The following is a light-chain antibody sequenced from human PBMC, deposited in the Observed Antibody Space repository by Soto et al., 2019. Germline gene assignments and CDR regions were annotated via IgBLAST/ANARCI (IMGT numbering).Light chain of an antibody. V-gene: IGKV4-1*01. CDR1: QSLLFSSNNKNY. J-gene: IGKJ4*01. CDR3: HQYYSSPPGLT. CDR2: WAS. Sequence: DIVMNQSPDSLAVSLGERATINCKSSQSLLFSSNNKNYLAWYQQKAGQPPKLLIYWASTRAFGVPDRFSGSGSGTDFTLTISSLQAEDVAVYYCHQYYSSPPGLTFGGGTKAEIK.